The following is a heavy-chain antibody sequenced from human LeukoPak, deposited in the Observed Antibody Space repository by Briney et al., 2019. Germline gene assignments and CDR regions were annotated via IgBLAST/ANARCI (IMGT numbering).Heavy chain of an antibody. Sequence: GRPLRLSCAASGFTFSSYAMHWVRQAPGKGLEWVAVISYDGSNKYYADSVKGRFTISRDNSKNTLYLQMNSLRAEDTAVYYCARDLCCSSTSCYQCYYYYYGMDVWGQGTTVTVSS. D-gene: IGHD2-2*01. CDR3: ARDLCCSSTSCYQCYYYYYGMDV. CDR1: GFTFSSYA. CDR2: ISYDGSNK. J-gene: IGHJ6*02. V-gene: IGHV3-30-3*01.